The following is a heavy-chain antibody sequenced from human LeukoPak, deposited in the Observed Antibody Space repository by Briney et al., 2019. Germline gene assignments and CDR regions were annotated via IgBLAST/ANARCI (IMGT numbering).Heavy chain of an antibody. CDR2: ISSSSSYI. CDR1: GFTFSSYA. CDR3: AKDAVRDLGWLRDYLYYMDV. Sequence: PGGSLRLSCAASGFTFSSYAMSWVRQAPGKGLEWVSSISSSSSYIYYADSVKGRFTISRDNAKNSLYLQMNSLRAEDTAVYYCAKDAVRDLGWLRDYLYYMDVWGKGTTVTVSS. J-gene: IGHJ6*03. V-gene: IGHV3-21*04. D-gene: IGHD3-3*01.